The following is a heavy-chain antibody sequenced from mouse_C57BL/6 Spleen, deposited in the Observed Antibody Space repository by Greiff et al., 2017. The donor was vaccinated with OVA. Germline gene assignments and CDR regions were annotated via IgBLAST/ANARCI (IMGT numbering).Heavy chain of an antibody. CDR3: ARGYYSNYSFAY. CDR1: GFNIKNPY. V-gene: IGHV14-3*01. CDR2: IDPANGNT. J-gene: IGHJ3*01. D-gene: IGHD2-5*01. Sequence: VQLQQSVAELVRPGASVKLSCTASGFNIKNPYMHWVKQRPEQGLEWIGRIDPANGNTKYAPKFQGKATITADTSSNTAYLQLSSLTSEDTAIYYCARGYYSNYSFAYWGQGTLVTVSA.